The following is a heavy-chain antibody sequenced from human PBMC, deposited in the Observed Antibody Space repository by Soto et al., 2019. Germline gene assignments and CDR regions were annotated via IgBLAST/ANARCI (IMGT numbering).Heavy chain of an antibody. D-gene: IGHD6-6*01. V-gene: IGHV3-49*04. Sequence: LRLSCTGSGFTLGDYAMSWVRQRPGKGLEWVGVLSSLAYGGTSEYAASVKGRFTNSRDDSKSIAYLQRNSLKTECTAVEYCTRADPEYISSPGVDYWGQGPKVTVSS. CDR1: GFTLGDYA. CDR2: LSSLAYGGTS. J-gene: IGHJ4*02. CDR3: TRADPEYISSPGVDY.